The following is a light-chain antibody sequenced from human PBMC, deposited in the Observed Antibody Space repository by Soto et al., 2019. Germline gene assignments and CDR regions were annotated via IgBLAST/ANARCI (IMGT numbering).Light chain of an antibody. CDR2: EVS. V-gene: IGLV2-8*01. Sequence: QSALTQPPSASGSPGQSVTISCTGTSSDVGGYKYVSWYQQHPGKAPKLMIYEVSKRPSGVPDRFSGSKSGNTASLTVSGLQAEDEADYYCSSYTTSTSFILFGGGTKLTVL. J-gene: IGLJ2*01. CDR1: SSDVGGYKY. CDR3: SSYTTSTSFIL.